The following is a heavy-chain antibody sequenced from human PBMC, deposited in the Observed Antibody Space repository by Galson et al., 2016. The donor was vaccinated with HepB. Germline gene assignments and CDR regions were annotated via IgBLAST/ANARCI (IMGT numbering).Heavy chain of an antibody. CDR1: GFTFSTSY. J-gene: IGHJ5*01. CDR3: VREGGCDSCQSGGFDS. Sequence: SLRLSCAASGFTFSTSYMHWVRQAPGKGLEWVAIIWSDGSGDYADSVRGRFPISRDSSKSTLYLQMNSLRVDEKAVYYCVREGGCDSCQSGGFDSWGQGTLVTVSS. V-gene: IGHV3-33*01. CDR2: IWSDGSG. D-gene: IGHD2-2*01.